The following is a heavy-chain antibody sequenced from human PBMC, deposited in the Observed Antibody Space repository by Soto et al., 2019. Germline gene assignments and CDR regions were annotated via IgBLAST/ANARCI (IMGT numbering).Heavy chain of an antibody. CDR1: GFTFSDYT. CDR3: ARDPKTSGGQHWAFNYFDS. J-gene: IGHJ4*02. CDR2: ISRDGVTT. D-gene: IGHD7-27*01. Sequence: GGSLRLSCSASGFTFSDYTMHWVRQAPGKGLEYVSAISRDGVTTYYADSVKGRFTISRDNSKSTLYLQVDSLRPEDAAVFYCARDPKTSGGQHWAFNYFDSWGQGTLVTVSS. V-gene: IGHV3-64*04.